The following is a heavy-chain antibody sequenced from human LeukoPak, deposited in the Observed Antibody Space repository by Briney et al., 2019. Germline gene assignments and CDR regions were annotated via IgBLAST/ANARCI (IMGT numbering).Heavy chain of an antibody. CDR3: ARRRDGYGHFDY. J-gene: IGHJ4*02. CDR1: GGSISSGGHS. D-gene: IGHD5-24*01. Sequence: PSETLSLTCTVSGGSISSGGHSWSWIRQPPGKGLEWIGYIYHSGSGSTYYNPSLKSRVTISIDKSRNQFSLKLSSVTAADTAVYYCARRRDGYGHFDYWGQGTLVTVSS. CDR2: IYHSGSGST. V-gene: IGHV4-30-2*01.